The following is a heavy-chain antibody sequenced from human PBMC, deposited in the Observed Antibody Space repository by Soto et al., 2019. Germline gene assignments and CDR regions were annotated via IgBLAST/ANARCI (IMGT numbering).Heavy chain of an antibody. Sequence: QVQLVQSGAEVKKPGASVKVSCKASGYTFTSYDINWVRQATGQGLEWMGWMNPNSGNTGYGQKFQGXXTXTXXTAISTAYLELSSLTSEDTAVYYCARAVPATPVDYWGQGTLVTVSS. CDR2: MNPNSGNT. CDR1: GYTFTSYD. CDR3: ARAVPATPVDY. J-gene: IGHJ4*02. D-gene: IGHD6-19*01. V-gene: IGHV1-8*01.